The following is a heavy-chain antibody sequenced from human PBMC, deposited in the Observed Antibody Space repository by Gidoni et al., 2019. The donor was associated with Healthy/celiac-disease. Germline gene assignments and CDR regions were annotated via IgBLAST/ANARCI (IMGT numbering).Heavy chain of an antibody. V-gene: IGHV4-34*01. CDR1: GWSFSGYY. D-gene: IGHD2-15*01. J-gene: IGHJ4*02. CDR2: INHSGST. CDR3: ARGSRYRNRNIVVVVAAVDY. Sequence: QVQLQQWGAGLLKPSETLSLTCAVYGWSFSGYYWSWIRQPPGKGLEWIGEINHSGSTNYNPSLKSRVTISVDTSKNQFSLKLSSVTAADTAVYYCARGSRYRNRNIVVVVAAVDYWGQGTLVTVSS.